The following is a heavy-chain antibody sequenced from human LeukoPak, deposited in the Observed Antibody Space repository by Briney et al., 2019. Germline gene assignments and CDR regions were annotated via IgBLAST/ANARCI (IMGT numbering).Heavy chain of an antibody. D-gene: IGHD6-19*01. CDR2: IYHSGST. V-gene: IGHV4-38-2*01. CDR1: GYSISSGYY. CDR3: ARRLEYSSGWYGNDALDI. Sequence: PSETLSLTCAVSGYSISSGYYWGWIRQPPGQGLEWIGSIYHSGSTCYNPSLKSRVTISVDTSKNQFSLKLSSVTAADTAVYYCARRLEYSSGWYGNDALDIWGQGTMVTVSS. J-gene: IGHJ3*02.